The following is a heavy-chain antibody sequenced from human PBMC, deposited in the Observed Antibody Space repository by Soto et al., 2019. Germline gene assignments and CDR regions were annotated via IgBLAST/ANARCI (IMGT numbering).Heavy chain of an antibody. CDR2: INTDGSVT. D-gene: IGHD1-26*01. V-gene: IGHV3-74*01. CDR1: GLTFSNFW. Sequence: GGSLRLSCAGSGLTFSNFWMHWVRQAPGKGLVWVARINTDGSVTSHADSVKGRFTISRDNAKSTLYLQMTSLREEDSAIYYCARQTGLGATNYWGRGTLVTVSS. CDR3: ARQTGLGATNY. J-gene: IGHJ4*02.